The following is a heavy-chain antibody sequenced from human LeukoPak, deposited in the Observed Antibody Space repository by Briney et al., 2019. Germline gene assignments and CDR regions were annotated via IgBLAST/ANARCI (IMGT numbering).Heavy chain of an antibody. CDR2: IYHSGST. CDR1: GGSISSISYY. CDR3: ARAARGVITKEQNPFDY. D-gene: IGHD3-10*01. J-gene: IGHJ4*02. V-gene: IGHV4-39*07. Sequence: SVTLSLTCTVSGGSISSISYYWGWIRQPPGKGLEWIGTIYHSGSTYYNASLESRVTISVDTSKNQFSLKLSSVTAADTAVYYCARAARGVITKEQNPFDYWGQGTLVTVSS.